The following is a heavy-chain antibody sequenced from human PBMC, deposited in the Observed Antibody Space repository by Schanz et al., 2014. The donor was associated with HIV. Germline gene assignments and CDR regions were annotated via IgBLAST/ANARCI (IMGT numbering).Heavy chain of an antibody. J-gene: IGHJ4*02. CDR3: AKGGPMAPYPIDY. CDR1: GFIFDDYA. Sequence: EVQLVESGGGLVQPGRSLRLSCAASGFIFDDYAMHWARQAPGKGLEWVSGISWNSDSKGYADSVKGRFTTSRDNAKNSLYLQMNNLRLEDTAVFYCAKGGPMAPYPIDYWGQGTLVTVSS. V-gene: IGHV3-9*01. CDR2: ISWNSDSK. D-gene: IGHD3-10*01.